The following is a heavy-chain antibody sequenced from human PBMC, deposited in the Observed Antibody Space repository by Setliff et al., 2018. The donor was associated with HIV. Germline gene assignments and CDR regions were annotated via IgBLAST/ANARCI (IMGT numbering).Heavy chain of an antibody. J-gene: IGHJ5*02. CDR3: ARGHLDYDYWEDILGNWFDP. CDR2: MNPKSGNT. D-gene: IGHD3-3*01. V-gene: IGHV1-8*01. CDR1: GSTFSTYD. Sequence: GASVKVSCKASGSTFSTYDINWVRQAPGQGLEWMGWMNPKSGNTGYAQKFQGRVTMTSNTFIGTAYMELNSLTSDDTAVYYCARGHLDYDYWEDILGNWFDPWGQGTLVTVSP.